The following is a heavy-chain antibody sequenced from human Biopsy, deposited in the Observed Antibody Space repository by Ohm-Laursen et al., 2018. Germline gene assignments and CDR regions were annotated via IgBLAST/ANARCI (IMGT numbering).Heavy chain of an antibody. CDR1: GESFNGYY. Sequence: GTLSLTCAVYGESFNGYYWSWIRQTPGKGLEWIGEINHSGRTNYNPSLKSRVTISVDASKNQFSLKLNSVTAADTAVYFCARDSRGGHLNTTLITGKNLDSWGQGILVTVSS. V-gene: IGHV4-34*01. D-gene: IGHD3-16*01. CDR2: INHSGRT. CDR3: ARDSRGGHLNTTLITGKNLDS. J-gene: IGHJ4*02.